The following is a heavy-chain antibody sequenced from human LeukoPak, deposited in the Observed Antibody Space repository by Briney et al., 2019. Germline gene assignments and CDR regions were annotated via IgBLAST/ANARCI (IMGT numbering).Heavy chain of an antibody. V-gene: IGHV4-61*02. J-gene: IGHJ6*02. Sequence: SETLSLTCTVSGGSISSGSYYWSWIRQPAGKGLEWIGRIYTSGSTNYNPSLKSRVTISVDTSKNQFSLKLSSVPAADTAVYYCAREGLGGSRKYYYYYGMDVWGQGTTVTVSS. D-gene: IGHD3-10*01. CDR3: AREGLGGSRKYYYYYGMDV. CDR1: GGSISSGSYY. CDR2: IYTSGST.